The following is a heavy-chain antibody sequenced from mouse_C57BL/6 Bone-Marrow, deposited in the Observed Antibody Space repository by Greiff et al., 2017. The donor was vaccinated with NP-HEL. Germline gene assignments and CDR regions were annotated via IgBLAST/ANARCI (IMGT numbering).Heavy chain of an antibody. V-gene: IGHV1-81*01. D-gene: IGHD2-13*01. CDR3: ARSRYGDFDY. J-gene: IGHJ2*01. Sequence: VKLQESGAELARPGASVNLSCKASGYTFTSYGISWVKQRTGQGLEWIGEIYPRSGNTYYNEKFKGKATLTADKSSSTAYMELRSLTSEDSAVYFCARSRYGDFDYWGQGTTLTVSS. CDR2: IYPRSGNT. CDR1: GYTFTSYG.